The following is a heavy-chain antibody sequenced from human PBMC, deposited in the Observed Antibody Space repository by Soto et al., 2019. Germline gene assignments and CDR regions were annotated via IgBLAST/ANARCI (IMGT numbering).Heavy chain of an antibody. D-gene: IGHD6-19*01. CDR3: ARSFGWYAIDQ. CDR2: IYYSENT. V-gene: IGHV4-39*01. CDR1: GGSVSSRCYS. Sequence: SETLSLTCTVSGGSVSSRCYSWGWIRQSPGKGLEWIGTIYYSENTYYNPSLLSRVTISVDTSKNEFSLRVGSVAAADAAVYYCARSFGWYAIDQWGQGSLVTVSS. J-gene: IGHJ4*02.